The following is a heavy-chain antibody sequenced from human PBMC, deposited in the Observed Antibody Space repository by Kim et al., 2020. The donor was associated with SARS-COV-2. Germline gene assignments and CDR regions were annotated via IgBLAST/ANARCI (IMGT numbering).Heavy chain of an antibody. CDR2: IHESGSA. CDR3: ARGRAGVVPAPILGLGPHYDYFIMDV. V-gene: IGHV4-34*01. D-gene: IGHD2-2*02. CDR1: SGSFSGHY. Sequence: SETLPLTCAVYSGSFSGHYWSWIRQPPGKGLEWIGKIHESGSANYNPSLMSRVSISIDGSKNQFSLKLSSVTAADTGFYYCARGRAGVVPAPILGLGPHYDYFIMDVWGHGTTVTVSS. J-gene: IGHJ6*02.